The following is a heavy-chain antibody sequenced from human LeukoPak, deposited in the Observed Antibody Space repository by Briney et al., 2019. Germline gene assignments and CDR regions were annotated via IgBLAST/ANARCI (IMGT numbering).Heavy chain of an antibody. J-gene: IGHJ6*02. D-gene: IGHD2-2*01. CDR3: ARGDCSSTSCYNYYYYGMDV. CDR2: ISYDGSNK. V-gene: IGHV3-30-3*01. Sequence: GSLRLSCAASGFTFSSYAMHWVRQAPGKGLEWVAVISYDGSNKYYADSVKGRFTISRDNSKNTLYLQMNSLRAEDTAVYYCARGDCSSTSCYNYYYYGMDVWGQGTTVTVSS. CDR1: GFTFSSYA.